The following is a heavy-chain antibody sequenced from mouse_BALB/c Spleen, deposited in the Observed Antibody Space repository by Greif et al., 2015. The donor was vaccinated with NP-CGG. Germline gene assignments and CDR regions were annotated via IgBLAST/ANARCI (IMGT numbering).Heavy chain of an antibody. D-gene: IGHD2-14*01. V-gene: IGHV2-9*02. CDR2: IRAGGST. CDR1: GFSLTSYG. J-gene: IGHJ4*01. Sequence: VKLMESGPGLVAPSQSLSITCTVSGFSLTSYGVHWVRQPPGKGLEWLGVIRAGGSTNYNSALMSRLSISKDNSKSQVFLKMNSLQTDDTAMYYCARPRYPYAMDYWGQGTSVTVSS. CDR3: ARPRYPYAMDY.